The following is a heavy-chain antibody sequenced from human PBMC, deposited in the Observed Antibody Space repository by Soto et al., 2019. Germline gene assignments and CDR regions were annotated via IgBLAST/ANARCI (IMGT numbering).Heavy chain of an antibody. D-gene: IGHD2-2*01. CDR2: INGGNGDT. J-gene: IGHJ4*02. V-gene: IGHV1-3*01. CDR1: GYTFTGYA. Sequence: ASVKVSCTASGYTFTGYAIHWVRQAPGQRLEWMGWINGGNGDTKYSQKFQGRVTISRDTSASAAYMELTSLGSEDTATYHCARGYCSSTSCQYYFDFWGPGTLVTVSS. CDR3: ARGYCSSTSCQYYFDF.